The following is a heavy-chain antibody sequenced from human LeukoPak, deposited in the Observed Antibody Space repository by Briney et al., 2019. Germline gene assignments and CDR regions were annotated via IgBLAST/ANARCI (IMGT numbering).Heavy chain of an antibody. D-gene: IGHD3-22*01. CDR2: IYYSGST. Sequence: PSETLSLTCTVSGGSISSYYWSWIRQPPGKGLEWIGYIYYSGSTNYNPSLKSRVTISVDTSKNQFSLKLSSVTAADTAVYYCARDLYYYDSSGYYYLTGFDYWGQGTLVTVSS. CDR3: ARDLYYYDSSGYYYLTGFDY. CDR1: GGSISSYY. J-gene: IGHJ4*02. V-gene: IGHV4-59*01.